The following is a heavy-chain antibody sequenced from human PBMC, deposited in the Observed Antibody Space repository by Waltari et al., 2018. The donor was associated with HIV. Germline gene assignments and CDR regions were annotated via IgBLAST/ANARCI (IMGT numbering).Heavy chain of an antibody. V-gene: IGHV3-21*06. CDR2: TSADSSCI. Sequence: ESGGGGAKPGGTLKLSCTGSGFTFKTYSVSWIRQTPGRRLDWISSTSADSSCIYAADSVHGRFTVSIDNVVNSGFLQINDVIAEDTATYFCGAFLCAEDCRDGFDVWGQGTMVTVS. CDR1: GFTFKTYS. CDR3: GAFLCAEDCRDGFDV. D-gene: IGHD2-15*01. J-gene: IGHJ3*01.